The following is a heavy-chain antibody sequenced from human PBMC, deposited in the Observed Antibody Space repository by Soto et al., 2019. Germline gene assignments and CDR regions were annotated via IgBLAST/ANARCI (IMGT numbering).Heavy chain of an antibody. D-gene: IGHD2-2*01. J-gene: IGHJ6*02. V-gene: IGHV1-69*08. CDR2: IIPILGIA. Sequence: QVQLVQSGAEVKKPGSSVKVSCKASGGTFSSYTISWVRQAPGQGLEWMGRIIPILGIANYAQKFQGRVTITGDXXTXTXXMELSSLRSEDTAVYYCARDEDIVVVPAARGRMDVWGQGTTVTVSS. CDR1: GGTFSSYT. CDR3: ARDEDIVVVPAARGRMDV.